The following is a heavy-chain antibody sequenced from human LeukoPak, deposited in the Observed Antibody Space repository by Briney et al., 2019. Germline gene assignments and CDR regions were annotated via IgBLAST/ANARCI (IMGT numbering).Heavy chain of an antibody. CDR3: ARGYSYGHLSPTDS. CDR1: GGSFSGYY. J-gene: IGHJ4*02. CDR2: INHSGST. V-gene: IGHV4-34*01. Sequence: SETLSLTCAVYGGSFSGYYWSWIRQPPGKGLEWIGEINHSGSTNYNPSLKSRVTISVDTSKNQFSLKLSSVTAADTAVYYCARGYSYGHLSPTDSWGQGTLVTVSS. D-gene: IGHD3-16*01.